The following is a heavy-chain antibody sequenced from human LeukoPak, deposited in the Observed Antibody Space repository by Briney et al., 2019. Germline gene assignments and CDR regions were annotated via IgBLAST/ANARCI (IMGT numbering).Heavy chain of an antibody. CDR2: INPNSGGT. CDR3: ARERRRHGYTDDAFDI. Sequence: GASVKVSCKASVYTFTGYYMHWVRQAPGQGLEWMGWINPNSGGTDYAQKSQSRVTLTRDTSISTAYMELSRLRSDDTAVYFCARERRRHGYTDDAFDIWGQGTMVTVSS. CDR1: VYTFTGYY. D-gene: IGHD5-24*01. J-gene: IGHJ3*02. V-gene: IGHV1-2*02.